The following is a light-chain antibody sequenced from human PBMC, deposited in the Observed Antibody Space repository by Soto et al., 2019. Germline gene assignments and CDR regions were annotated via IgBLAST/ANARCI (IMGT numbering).Light chain of an antibody. CDR2: KAS. CDR1: QSISIW. J-gene: IGKJ1*01. Sequence: DIQMTQSPSTLSASVGDRVAITRRASQSISIWFAWYQQKPGKAPKLLIYKASSLESGVPSRFSGSGSGTEFTLTISSLQPDDFATYYCQQYNDYSWTFGQGTKVEIK. V-gene: IGKV1-5*03. CDR3: QQYNDYSWT.